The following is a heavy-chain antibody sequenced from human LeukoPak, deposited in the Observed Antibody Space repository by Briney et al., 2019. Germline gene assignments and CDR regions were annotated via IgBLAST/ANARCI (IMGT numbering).Heavy chain of an antibody. Sequence: GGSQRLSCVASGFTFGKYWMSWVRQAPGKGLEWVANIKLDGSEKNYVDSVKGRFTISRDNTKNSLYLQMNSLRAEDTAVFYCARDQYDTWSRRGNFDSWGQGTLVIVSS. J-gene: IGHJ4*02. V-gene: IGHV3-7*03. CDR2: IKLDGSEK. D-gene: IGHD3-3*01. CDR1: GFTFGKYW. CDR3: ARDQYDTWSRRGNFDS.